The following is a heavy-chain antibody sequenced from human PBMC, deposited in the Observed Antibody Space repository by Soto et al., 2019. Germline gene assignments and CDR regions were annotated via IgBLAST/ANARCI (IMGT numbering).Heavy chain of an antibody. D-gene: IGHD6-13*01. J-gene: IGHJ3*02. V-gene: IGHV3-23*01. CDR3: ATDLLGQQAYGAFDI. Sequence: GGSLRLSCAASGFTFSSYAMSWVRQAPGKGLEWVSAISGSGGSTYYADSVKGRFTISRDNSKNTLYLQMNSLRAEDTAVDNGATDLLGQQAYGAFDIWGQGTMVTVSS. CDR2: ISGSGGST. CDR1: GFTFSSYA.